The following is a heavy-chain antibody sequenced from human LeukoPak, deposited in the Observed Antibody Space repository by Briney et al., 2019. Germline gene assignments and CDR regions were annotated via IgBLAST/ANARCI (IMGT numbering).Heavy chain of an antibody. CDR1: GFTFSSYS. Sequence: GGSLRLSCAASGFTFSSYSMNWVRQAPGKGLEWVSGINDSGGRTHYADSVKGRFAISRDNSKNMLYLQLTSLRVDDTAIYYCAKGLRSSNFYYGMDVWGLGTTVTVSS. CDR3: AKGLRSSNFYYGMDV. CDR2: INDSGGRT. V-gene: IGHV3-23*01. J-gene: IGHJ6*02. D-gene: IGHD6-13*01.